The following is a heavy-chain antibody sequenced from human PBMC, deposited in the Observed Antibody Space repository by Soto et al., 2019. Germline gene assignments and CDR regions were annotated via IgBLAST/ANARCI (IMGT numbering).Heavy chain of an antibody. CDR2: SIPIFGTA. V-gene: IGHV1-69*12. CDR1: GGTFSSYA. CDR3: ASLGSAVGPHQAGY. Sequence: QVQLVQSGAEVKKPGSSVKVSCKASGGTFSSYAISWVRQAPGQGLEWMGGSIPIFGTANYAQKFQGRVTIPADESTSTAYMELSSLRSEDTAVYYCASLGSAVGPHQAGYWGQGTLVTVSS. J-gene: IGHJ4*02. D-gene: IGHD1-26*01.